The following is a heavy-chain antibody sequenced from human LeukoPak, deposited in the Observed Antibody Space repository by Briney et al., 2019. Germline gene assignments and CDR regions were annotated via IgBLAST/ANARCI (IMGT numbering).Heavy chain of an antibody. D-gene: IGHD3-22*01. CDR3: ARRAGDYHDSSGYCFFDY. Sequence: GGSLRLSCAASGFTFSSYWMSWVRQAPGKGLEWVANIKQDGSEKYYVDSVKGRFTISRDNAKNSLYLQMNSLRAEDTAVYCCARRAGDYHDSSGYCFFDYWGQGTLVTVSS. J-gene: IGHJ4*02. V-gene: IGHV3-7*01. CDR1: GFTFSSYW. CDR2: IKQDGSEK.